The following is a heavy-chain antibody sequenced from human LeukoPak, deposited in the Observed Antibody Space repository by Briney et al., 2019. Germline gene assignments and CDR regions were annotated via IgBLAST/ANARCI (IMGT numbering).Heavy chain of an antibody. J-gene: IGHJ3*02. CDR1: GFTFSSYA. V-gene: IGHV3-23*01. CDR3: AKGVRWFGDLRYAFDI. Sequence: GGSLRLSCAASGFTFSSYAMSWVRQAPGKGLEWVSPISGSGGSTYYADSVKGQFTISRDNSKNTLDLQMNSLRAEDTAVYYCAKGVRWFGDLRYAFDIWGQGTMVTVSS. CDR2: ISGSGGST. D-gene: IGHD3-10*01.